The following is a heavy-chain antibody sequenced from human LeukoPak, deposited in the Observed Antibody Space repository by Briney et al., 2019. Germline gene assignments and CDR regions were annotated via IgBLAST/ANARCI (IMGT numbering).Heavy chain of an antibody. D-gene: IGHD2-15*01. J-gene: IGHJ4*02. V-gene: IGHV3-48*02. CDR1: GFTFSRFG. CDR2: ISSSSSAM. Sequence: GGSLRLSCAASGFTFSRFGMNWVRQAPGKGLEWISYISSSSSAMYYADSVKGRFTISRDNAKNSLYLQMSSLRDEDTAVYYCAQKGGTDHWGQGTLVTVSS. CDR3: AQKGGTDH.